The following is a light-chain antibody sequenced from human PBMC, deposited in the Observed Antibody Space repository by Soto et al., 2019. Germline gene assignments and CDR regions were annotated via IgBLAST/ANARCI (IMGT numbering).Light chain of an antibody. CDR3: QQYNNWWT. CDR1: QSVSSN. CDR2: GAS. Sequence: EIVMTQSPATLSVSPGERATLSCRASQSVSSNLAWYQQKPGQAPRLLIYGASTRATGIPARFSGSGSGTEFPLTISSLPSEDFAVYYCQQYNNWWTFGQGTKVEIK. V-gene: IGKV3-15*01. J-gene: IGKJ1*01.